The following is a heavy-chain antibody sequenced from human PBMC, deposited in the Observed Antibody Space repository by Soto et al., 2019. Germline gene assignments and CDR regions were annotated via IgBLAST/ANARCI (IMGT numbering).Heavy chain of an antibody. D-gene: IGHD2-21*01. Sequence: RQTPGQGLEWMGGIIPIFGTTNYAQKFQGRITMTADESTKTAHMELSTLRSEDTADYFCSRLHSIGTYGMVSWVQVTRVTVS. V-gene: IGHV1-69*01. J-gene: IGHJ3*01. CDR3: SRLHSIGTYGMVS. CDR2: IIPIFGTT.